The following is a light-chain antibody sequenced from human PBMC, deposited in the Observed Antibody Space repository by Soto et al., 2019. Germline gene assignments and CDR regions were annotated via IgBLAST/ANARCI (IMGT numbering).Light chain of an antibody. CDR1: QDISNY. J-gene: IGKJ4*01. CDR2: AAS. CDR3: QKYNNAPQLP. V-gene: IGKV1-27*01. Sequence: DIEVTQSPSSLSASAGDSVTITCRASQDISNYLAWYQQKPGKVPKLLIYAASTLQSGVPSRFSGSGSGTDFTLTISSLQPEDVATYYCQKYNNAPQLPFGGGTKVDIK.